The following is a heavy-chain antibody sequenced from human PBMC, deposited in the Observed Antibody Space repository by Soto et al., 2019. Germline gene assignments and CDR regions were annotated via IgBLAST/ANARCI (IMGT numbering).Heavy chain of an antibody. CDR3: ARESSLDNGGNSGLEY. V-gene: IGHV4-59*01. J-gene: IGHJ4*02. CDR1: VGSISGYY. Sequence: SETLSLTCTVSVGSISGYYWALIRQPPGKGLEWIGYIDFTGNSNYSPSLKSRVTMSVDLSTNQFSLNLKSVTAAETARYYCARESSLDNGGNSGLEYWGQGSMVTVSS. D-gene: IGHD2-21*02. CDR2: IDFTGNS.